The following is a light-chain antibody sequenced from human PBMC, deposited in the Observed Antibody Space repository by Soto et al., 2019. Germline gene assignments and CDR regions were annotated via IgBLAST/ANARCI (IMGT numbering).Light chain of an antibody. CDR2: AAY. J-gene: IGKJ1*01. CDR3: QQSNSFPRT. V-gene: IGKV1-12*01. Sequence: DIQMTQSPSSVSASVGDAVTITCRASQVIGNWLAWYQQRPGKAPKLLMHAAYSLQSGVPSRFSGSGSGTDFTLTISNLQPEDFATYYCQQSNSFPRTFGRGTKVEI. CDR1: QVIGNW.